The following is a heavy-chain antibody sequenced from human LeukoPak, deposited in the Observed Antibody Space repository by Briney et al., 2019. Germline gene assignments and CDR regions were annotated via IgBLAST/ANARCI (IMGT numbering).Heavy chain of an antibody. D-gene: IGHD1-26*01. CDR1: GFTFNGCA. Sequence: GGSLRLSCAASGFTFNGCAIHWVRQSSGKGLEWVGHIDKKDNFHATAYAASVQGRFSISRDDSKNTAFLHMNSLKTEDMALYYCTRDSGTYNWLDPWGQGTLVTVSS. J-gene: IGHJ5*02. CDR2: IDKKDNFHAT. CDR3: TRDSGTYNWLDP. V-gene: IGHV3-73*01.